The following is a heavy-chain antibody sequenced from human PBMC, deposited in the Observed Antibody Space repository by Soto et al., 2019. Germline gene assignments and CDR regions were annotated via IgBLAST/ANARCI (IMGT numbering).Heavy chain of an antibody. CDR2: INAGNGNT. CDR3: AIDSRSQQCAGGLFDY. Sequence: QVQLVQSGAEVKKPGASVKVSCKASGYTFTSYAMHWVRQAPGQRLEWMGWINAGNGNTKYSQKFQGRVTITRDTSERKAYMELSSLRSEDTAVYYCAIDSRSQQCAGGLFDYWGQGTLVTVSS. V-gene: IGHV1-3*01. J-gene: IGHJ4*02. CDR1: GYTFTSYA.